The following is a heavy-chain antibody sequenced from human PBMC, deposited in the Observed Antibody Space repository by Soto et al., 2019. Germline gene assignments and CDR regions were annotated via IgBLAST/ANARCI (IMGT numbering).Heavy chain of an antibody. CDR1: GYTFTSYA. Sequence: QVQLVQSGAEVKKPGASVKVSCKASGYTFTSYAMHWVRQAPGQRLEWMGWINAGNGNTKYLQKFQGRVTITRDTSASTAYMELSSLRSDDTAVYYCARGLGLYDFDYWGQGTLVTVSS. V-gene: IGHV1-3*01. CDR2: INAGNGNT. CDR3: ARGLGLYDFDY. J-gene: IGHJ4*02. D-gene: IGHD1-26*01.